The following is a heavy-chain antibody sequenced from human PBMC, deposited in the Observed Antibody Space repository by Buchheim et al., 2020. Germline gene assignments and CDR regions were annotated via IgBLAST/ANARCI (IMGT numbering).Heavy chain of an antibody. Sequence: QVQLVQSGAEVKKPGASVKVSCKASGYTFTSYYMHWVRQAPGQGLERMGIINPSGGSTSYAQKFQGRVTMTRDTSTSTVYMELSSLRSEDTAVYYCARDTRGIAVAGTQGFDPWGQGTL. D-gene: IGHD6-19*01. V-gene: IGHV1-46*01. CDR2: INPSGGST. CDR1: GYTFTSYY. J-gene: IGHJ5*02. CDR3: ARDTRGIAVAGTQGFDP.